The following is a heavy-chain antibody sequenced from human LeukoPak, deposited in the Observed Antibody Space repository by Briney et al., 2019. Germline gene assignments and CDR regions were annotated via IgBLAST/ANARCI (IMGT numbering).Heavy chain of an antibody. CDR3: AKGDSYYDLLTCFDF. CDR2: IRQDGSDK. J-gene: IGHJ4*02. CDR1: GFTFSSYW. V-gene: IGHV3-7*03. Sequence: GGSLRLSCAASGFTFSSYWMSWVRQAPGKGLEWVANIRQDGSDKYYVDSVKGRFTISRDNAKNSLYLQMNSLRDEDTAVYYCAKGDSYYDLLTCFDFWGPGTLVTVSS. D-gene: IGHD3-9*01.